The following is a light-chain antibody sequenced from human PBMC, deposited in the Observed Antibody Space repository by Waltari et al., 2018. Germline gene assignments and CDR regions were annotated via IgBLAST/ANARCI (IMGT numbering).Light chain of an antibody. CDR3: TSYTSSHSLV. V-gene: IGLV2-14*03. Sequence: QSALTQPASVSGSPGQSITISCTGTNRDVGAYNYLSWYQQHPGKAPKVVIFDVSYRPSGVSNRFSGSKSGNTASLTISGLQAEDEADYYCTSYTSSHSLVFGTGTRVTV. CDR2: DVS. CDR1: NRDVGAYNY. J-gene: IGLJ1*01.